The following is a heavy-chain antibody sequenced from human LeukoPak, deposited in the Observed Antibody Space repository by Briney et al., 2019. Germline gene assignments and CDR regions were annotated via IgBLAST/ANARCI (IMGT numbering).Heavy chain of an antibody. D-gene: IGHD2-2*01. CDR2: INAGNGKT. V-gene: IGHV1-3*01. Sequence: SVKVSCKASGYTFTSYSMHWVRQAPGQSLEWMGWINAGNGKTKYSQNFQGRVTITRDTSANTAYMELHSLRSEDTAVYYCALGYCSSTSCPAPYYYYYMDVWGKGTTVTVSS. CDR3: ALGYCSSTSCPAPYYYYYMDV. CDR1: GYTFTSYS. J-gene: IGHJ6*03.